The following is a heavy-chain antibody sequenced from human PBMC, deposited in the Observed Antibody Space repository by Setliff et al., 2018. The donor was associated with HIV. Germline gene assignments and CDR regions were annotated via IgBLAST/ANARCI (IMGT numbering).Heavy chain of an antibody. D-gene: IGHD3-3*01. V-gene: IGHV4-61*09. CDR3: ARPSFGIGGGENFDS. Sequence: PSETLSLTCTVSGVSISSANYFWNWIRQPAGKGLEWIGHIYTTGRTNYNPSLKSRVTISLDTSKNQFFRRLSSVTAADTAVYYCARPSFGIGGGENFDSWGRGTLVTVSS. CDR1: GVSISSANYF. J-gene: IGHJ4*02. CDR2: IYTTGRT.